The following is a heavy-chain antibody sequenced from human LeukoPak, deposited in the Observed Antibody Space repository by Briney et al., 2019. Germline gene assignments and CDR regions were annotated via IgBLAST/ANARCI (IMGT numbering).Heavy chain of an antibody. CDR2: IYTSGST. CDR3: ARGYDFWSGYYKATKRDYYYCGMDV. Sequence: SETLSLTCTVSGGSISSYYWSWIRQPAGKGLEWIGRIYTSGSTNYNPSLKSRVTMSVDTSKNQFSLKLSSVTAADTAVYYCARGYDFWSGYYKATKRDYYYCGMDVWGQGTTVTVSS. J-gene: IGHJ6*02. CDR1: GGSISSYY. D-gene: IGHD3-3*01. V-gene: IGHV4-4*07.